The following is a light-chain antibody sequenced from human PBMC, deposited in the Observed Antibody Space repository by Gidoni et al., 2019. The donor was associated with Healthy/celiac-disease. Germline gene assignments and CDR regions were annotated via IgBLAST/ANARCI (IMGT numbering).Light chain of an antibody. V-gene: IGKV3-11*01. CDR1: QSVSSY. Sequence: EIVLTQSPATLSLSPGERAPLSCRASQSVSSYLAWYQQSPGQAPRLLIYDASNRATGIPARFGGSGSGTDFTLTISSLEPEDFAVYYCQQRSNWPPMYTFGQGTKLEIK. J-gene: IGKJ2*01. CDR2: DAS. CDR3: QQRSNWPPMYT.